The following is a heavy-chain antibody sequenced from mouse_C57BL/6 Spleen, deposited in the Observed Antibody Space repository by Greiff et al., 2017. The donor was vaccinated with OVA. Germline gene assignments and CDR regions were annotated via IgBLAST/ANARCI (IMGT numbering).Heavy chain of an antibody. CDR1: GFTFSSYA. Sequence: EVMLVESGEGLVKPGGSLKLSCAASGFTFSSYAMSWVRQTPEKRLEWVAYISSGGDYIYYADTVKGRFTISRDNARNTLYLQMSRLKSEDTAMYYCTRDRGWYFDVWGTGTTVTVSS. D-gene: IGHD3-1*01. CDR3: TRDRGWYFDV. J-gene: IGHJ1*03. V-gene: IGHV5-9-1*02. CDR2: ISSGGDYI.